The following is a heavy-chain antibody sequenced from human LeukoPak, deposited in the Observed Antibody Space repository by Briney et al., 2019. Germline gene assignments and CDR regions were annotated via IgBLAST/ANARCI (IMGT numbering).Heavy chain of an antibody. CDR2: ISWDGGNT. D-gene: IGHD6-19*01. CDR1: GFTVDDFA. J-gene: IGHJ4*02. V-gene: IGHV3-43D*03. Sequence: PGGSLRLSCTASGFTVDDFAMHWVRQAPGKGLEWVSFISWDGGNTYYVDSVKGRFTISRDNSKNSLYLQMNSLRPEDTALYYCAKDMLAVAGSSAPDYWGQGTLVTVSS. CDR3: AKDMLAVAGSSAPDY.